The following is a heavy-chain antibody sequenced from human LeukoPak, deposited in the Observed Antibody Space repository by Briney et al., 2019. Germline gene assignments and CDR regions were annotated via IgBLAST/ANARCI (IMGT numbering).Heavy chain of an antibody. Sequence: SETLSLTCSVSGGSMSGYYWSWIRQPPGKGLEWIGFIYYRGDTKYNPSLKSRVTMLVDTSKNQFSLKLSSVTAADTAVYYCARDSPYYYGSGSATYYMDVWGKGTTVTISS. CDR1: GGSMSGYY. J-gene: IGHJ6*03. CDR2: IYYRGDT. D-gene: IGHD3-10*01. CDR3: ARDSPYYYGSGSATYYMDV. V-gene: IGHV4-59*01.